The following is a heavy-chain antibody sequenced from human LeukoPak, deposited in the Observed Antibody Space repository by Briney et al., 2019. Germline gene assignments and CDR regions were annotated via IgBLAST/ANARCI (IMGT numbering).Heavy chain of an antibody. CDR1: GGSISSSNYY. CDR2: IYYSGRT. V-gene: IGHV4-39*01. J-gene: IGHJ4*02. CDR3: ASWGATHHSFDY. D-gene: IGHD1-26*01. Sequence: SETLSLTCTVSGGSISSSNYYWGWIRQPPGKGLEWIGSIYYSGRTYYNPSLKSRVTISVDTSKNQFSLKLSCVTAADTAVYYCASWGATHHSFDYWGQGTLVTVSS.